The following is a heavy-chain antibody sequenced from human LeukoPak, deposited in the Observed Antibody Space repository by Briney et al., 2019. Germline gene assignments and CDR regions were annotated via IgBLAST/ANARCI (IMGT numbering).Heavy chain of an antibody. Sequence: ASVKVSCKASGYTFTSYGISWVRQAPGQGLECMGWISAYNGNTNYAQKLQGRVTMTTDTSTSTAYMELRSLRSDDTAVYYCARANFDWSNDAFDIWGQGTMVTVSS. CDR1: GYTFTSYG. CDR3: ARANFDWSNDAFDI. D-gene: IGHD3-9*01. CDR2: ISAYNGNT. J-gene: IGHJ3*02. V-gene: IGHV1-18*01.